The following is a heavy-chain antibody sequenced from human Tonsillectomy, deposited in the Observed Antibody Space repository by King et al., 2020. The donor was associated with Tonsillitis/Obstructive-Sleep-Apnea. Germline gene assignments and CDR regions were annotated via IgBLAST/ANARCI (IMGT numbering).Heavy chain of an antibody. V-gene: IGHV3-30*18. D-gene: IGHD1-26*01. J-gene: IGHJ4*02. Sequence: QLVQPGGGVVQPGRSLRLSCAASGFTFSSYGMHWVRQAPGKGLEWVAVISYDGSNKYYADSVKGRFTISRDNSKNTLYLQMNSLRAEDTAVYYCAKTAAGTTIGDYFDYWGQGTLVTVSS. CDR3: AKTAAGTTIGDYFDY. CDR1: GFTFSSYG. CDR2: ISYDGSNK.